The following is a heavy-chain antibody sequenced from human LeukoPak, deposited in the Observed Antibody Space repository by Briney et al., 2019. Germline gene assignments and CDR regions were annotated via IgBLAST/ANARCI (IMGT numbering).Heavy chain of an antibody. D-gene: IGHD2-8*02. J-gene: IGHJ4*02. CDR2: FSPYNGHT. V-gene: IGHV1-18*01. CDR1: GYTFTSYD. CDR3: ARHRAGGYCAVGDCFVHTF. Sequence: ASVKVSCKASGYTFTSYDINWVRQATGQGLEWMGWFSPYNGHTNLAQKLQDRVTMTTDTSTNTAYMELRSLRSDDTAVYYCARHRAGGYCAVGDCFVHTFWGQGTLVTVSS.